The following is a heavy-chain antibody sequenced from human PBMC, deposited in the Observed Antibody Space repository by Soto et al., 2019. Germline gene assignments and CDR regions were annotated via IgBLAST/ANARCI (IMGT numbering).Heavy chain of an antibody. D-gene: IGHD3-10*01. J-gene: IGHJ4*02. Sequence: EVQLVQSGAEVKEPGEFLTIFCAGSGYSFPNYWIVLVRQTPGKVLEWMGMRHPGDSDTRYSSAFQGQVTISADKSIAAAWQKWGSLEASDNAMYYCARSPGRSGSSYFLGALADFDYWGQGTLVTVSS. CDR1: GYSFPNYW. V-gene: IGHV5-51*01. CDR3: ARSPGRSGSSYFLGALADFDY. CDR2: RHPGDSDT.